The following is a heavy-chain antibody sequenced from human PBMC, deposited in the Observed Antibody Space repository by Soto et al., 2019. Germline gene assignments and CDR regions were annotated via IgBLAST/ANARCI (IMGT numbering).Heavy chain of an antibody. V-gene: IGHV3-23*01. CDR2: LNGGGSNT. D-gene: IGHD3-22*01. J-gene: IGHJ4*02. CDR3: AKDKDGVITRSHFDY. Sequence: EGQLFQSGGGLVQPGGSLRLSCTGSGFIFSSYAMSWVRQAPGKELEWISGLNGGGSNTLYADSVKGRFTISRDNFKNTLYLQMHSLRAEDTAVYYCAKDKDGVITRSHFDYWGQGNLVTVSS. CDR1: GFIFSSYA.